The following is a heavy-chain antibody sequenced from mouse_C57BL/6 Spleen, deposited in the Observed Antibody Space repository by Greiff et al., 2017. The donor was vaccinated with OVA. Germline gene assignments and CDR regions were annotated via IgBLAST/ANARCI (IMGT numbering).Heavy chain of an antibody. CDR2: IYPGDGDT. J-gene: IGHJ2*01. D-gene: IGHD1-1*01. V-gene: IGHV1-82*01. CDR1: GYAFSSSW. Sequence: VQLQQSGPELVKPGASVKISCKASGYAFSSSWMTWVKQRPGKGLEWIGRIYPGDGDTNYNGKFKGKATLTADKSSSTAYMQLSSLTSDDSAVYFCARHRYYYGSSPYYFDYWGQGTTLTVSS. CDR3: ARHRYYYGSSPYYFDY.